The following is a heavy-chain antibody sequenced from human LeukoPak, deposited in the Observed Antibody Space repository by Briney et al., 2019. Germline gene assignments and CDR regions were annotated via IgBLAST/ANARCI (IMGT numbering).Heavy chain of an antibody. CDR2: INAGNGNT. J-gene: IGHJ4*02. V-gene: IGHV1-3*01. D-gene: IGHD5-12*01. CDR1: GYTFTSYD. CDR3: ARVSGYDFHPIDY. Sequence: ASQKVSCNASGYTFTSYDLHWVRQAPGQRLEWIARINAGNGNTKYSQKFQGRVTITRDTSASTAYMELSSLRSEDTAVYYCARVSGYDFHPIDYWGQGTLVTVSS.